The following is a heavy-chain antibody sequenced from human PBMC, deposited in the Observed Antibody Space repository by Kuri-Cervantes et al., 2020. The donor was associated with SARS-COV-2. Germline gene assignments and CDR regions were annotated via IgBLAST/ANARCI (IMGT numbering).Heavy chain of an antibody. D-gene: IGHD1-26*01. CDR1: GFTFSSYG. CDR2: ISYDGSNK. Sequence: GESLKISCAASGFTFSSYGMHWVRQAPGKGLEWVAVISYDGSNKYYADSVKGRFTISRDNSKNTLYLQMNSLRAEDTAVYYCARIRSYWFLDAFDIWGQGTMVTVSS. CDR3: ARIRSYWFLDAFDI. V-gene: IGHV3-30*03. J-gene: IGHJ3*02.